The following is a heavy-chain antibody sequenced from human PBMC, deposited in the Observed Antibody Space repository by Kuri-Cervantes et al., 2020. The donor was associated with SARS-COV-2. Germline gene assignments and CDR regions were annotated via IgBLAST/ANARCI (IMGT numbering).Heavy chain of an antibody. V-gene: IGHV1-2*02. CDR1: GYTFTGYY. D-gene: IGHD3-22*01. CDR2: INPNSGGT. J-gene: IGHJ3*02. CDR3: ARSTPFWRLVVISQGGAFDI. Sequence: ASVKVSCKASGYTFTGYYMHWVRQAPGQGLEWMGWINPNSGGTNYAQKFQGRVTMTRDTSISTVYMELSRLRSDDTAVYYCARSTPFWRLVVISQGGAFDIWGQGTMVTVSS.